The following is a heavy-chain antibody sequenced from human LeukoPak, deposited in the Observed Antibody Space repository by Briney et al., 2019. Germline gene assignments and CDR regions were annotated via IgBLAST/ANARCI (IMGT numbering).Heavy chain of an antibody. V-gene: IGHV1-24*01. Sequence: ASVKVSCKVSGYTLTELSMHWVRQAPGKGLEWMGGFDPEDGETIYAQKFQGRVTMTEDTSTDTAYMELSGLRSEDTAVYYCANCGGDPRDAFDIWGQGTMVTVSS. CDR2: FDPEDGET. CDR1: GYTLTELS. CDR3: ANCGGDPRDAFDI. D-gene: IGHD3-16*01. J-gene: IGHJ3*02.